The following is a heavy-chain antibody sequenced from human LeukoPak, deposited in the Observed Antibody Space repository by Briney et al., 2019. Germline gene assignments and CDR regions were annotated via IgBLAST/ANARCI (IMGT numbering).Heavy chain of an antibody. Sequence: ASVKVSCKASGYAFSNYGISRVRQAPGQGLEWLGWISTFNGHTTYALKVQDRGTMTTDTSTDTAYLELRSLRTDDTAVYYCARRHLVGSGYFDHWGEGTLVTVSS. CDR2: ISTFNGHT. CDR1: GYAFSNYG. CDR3: ARRHLVGSGYFDH. J-gene: IGHJ4*02. D-gene: IGHD2-15*01. V-gene: IGHV1-18*01.